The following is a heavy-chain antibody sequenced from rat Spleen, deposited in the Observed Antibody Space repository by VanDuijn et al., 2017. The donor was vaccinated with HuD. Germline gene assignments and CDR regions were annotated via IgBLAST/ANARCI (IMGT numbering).Heavy chain of an antibody. D-gene: IGHD2-7*01. J-gene: IGHJ2*01. CDR2: ISTGGGNT. CDR1: GFTFSNYY. Sequence: EVQLVESGGGLVQPGRSLKLSCAASGFTFSNYYMAWVRQAPTKGLEWVASISTGGGNTYYRGSVKGRFTISRDNAKSTLYLQMDSLRSEDTATYYCATAGARISRFAYWGQGVMVTVSS. CDR3: ATAGARISRFAY. V-gene: IGHV5-25*01.